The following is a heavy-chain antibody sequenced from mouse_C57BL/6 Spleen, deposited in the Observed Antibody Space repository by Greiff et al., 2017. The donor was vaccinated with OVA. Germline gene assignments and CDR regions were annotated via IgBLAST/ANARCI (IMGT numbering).Heavy chain of an antibody. CDR2: ISYDGSN. V-gene: IGHV3-6*01. D-gene: IGHD2-4*01. CDR3: ARADYGGAWFAD. CDR1: GYSITSGYY. J-gene: IGHJ3*01. Sequence: DVQLQESGPGLVKPSQSLSLTCSVTGYSITSGYYWNWIRQFPGNKLEWMGYISYDGSNNYNPSLKNRISITRDTSKNQFFLKLNSVTTEDTATYYCARADYGGAWFADWGQGTLVTVSA.